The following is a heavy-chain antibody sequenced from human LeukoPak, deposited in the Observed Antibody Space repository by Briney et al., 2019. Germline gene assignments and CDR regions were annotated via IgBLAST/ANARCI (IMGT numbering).Heavy chain of an antibody. Sequence: PGGSLRLSCSASGFTFSSYAMHWVRQAPGKGLEYVSAISSNGGSTYYADSVKGRSTISRDNSKNTLYLQMSSLRAEDTAVYYCVKDQSSSWSTPDFDYWGQGTLVTVSS. CDR3: VKDQSSSWSTPDFDY. CDR2: ISSNGGST. CDR1: GFTFSSYA. J-gene: IGHJ4*02. D-gene: IGHD6-13*01. V-gene: IGHV3-64D*06.